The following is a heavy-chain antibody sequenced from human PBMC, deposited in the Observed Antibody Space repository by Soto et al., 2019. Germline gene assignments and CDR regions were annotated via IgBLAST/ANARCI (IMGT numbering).Heavy chain of an antibody. CDR3: VKSRGGNNFDFFD. CDR2: VRGNGDPP. V-gene: IGHV3-64D*06. CDR1: GFTFSSYA. D-gene: IGHD2-15*01. Sequence: PGGSLRLSCSASGFTFSSYAMHWVRQSPGKGLEYISGVRGNGDPPFYADSVKGRFTISRDNSTDTLYLQMSSLSADYAAMYYCVKSRGGNNFDFFDWGQGTLVTVSS. J-gene: IGHJ4*02.